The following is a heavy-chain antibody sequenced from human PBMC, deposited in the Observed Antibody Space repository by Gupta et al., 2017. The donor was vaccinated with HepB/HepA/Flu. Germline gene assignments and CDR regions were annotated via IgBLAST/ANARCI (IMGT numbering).Heavy chain of an antibody. D-gene: IGHD6-6*01. Sequence: QLQLQESGPGLVKPSETLSLTCDVSGGSITTSTYYWGWIRQPPGKGLEWIGIIYYRGNTYYNPSLRSRVTMSVDTSKNQFSLKLSSVTAADTAVYHCARLLEYSTLFDPWGQGTLVTVSS. J-gene: IGHJ5*02. CDR3: ARLLEYSTLFDP. V-gene: IGHV4-39*01. CDR2: IYYRGNT. CDR1: GGSITTSTYY.